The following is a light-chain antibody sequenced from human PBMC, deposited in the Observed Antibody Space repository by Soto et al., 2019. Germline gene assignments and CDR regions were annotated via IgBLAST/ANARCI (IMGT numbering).Light chain of an antibody. CDR1: QSLSINS. CDR3: QQYDGSPLT. V-gene: IGKV3-20*01. Sequence: EIVLTQSPGTLSLSPGERATLSCRASQSLSINSLAWYQQKPGQSPRLLVYGASTRDTGIPDRFRGSGSGTYFALTISSLEPEDFAMYYCQQYDGSPLTFGHGTKVDIK. CDR2: GAS. J-gene: IGKJ3*01.